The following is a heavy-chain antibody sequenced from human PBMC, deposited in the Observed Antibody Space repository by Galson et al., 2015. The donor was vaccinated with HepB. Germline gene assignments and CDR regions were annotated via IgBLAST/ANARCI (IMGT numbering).Heavy chain of an antibody. D-gene: IGHD6-19*01. V-gene: IGHV3-23*01. Sequence: LSCAASGSTFRNYAMTWVRQAPGKGLEWVSGISNSGSGTYYADSVKGRFTISRDNFKNPVFLQMNSLSAEDKAIYYFAKRISGGGNNFDYWGQGILVTVSS. CDR1: GSTFRNYA. CDR2: ISNSGSGT. CDR3: AKRISGGGNNFDY. J-gene: IGHJ4*02.